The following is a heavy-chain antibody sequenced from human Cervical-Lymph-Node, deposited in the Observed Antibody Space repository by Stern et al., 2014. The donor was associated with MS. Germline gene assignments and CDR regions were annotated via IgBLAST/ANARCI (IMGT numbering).Heavy chain of an antibody. CDR1: GGTLSSHA. Sequence: VQLVQSGAEVKKVGSSVKVSCKASGGTLSSHAISWVRQAPGQGLEWMGGIIPIFDAPNYAQKFQGRVRITSDESTNTAHMELSSLRSEDTAVYYCASGAHGMDVWGQGTVVTVSS. V-gene: IGHV1-69*01. CDR2: IIPIFDAP. D-gene: IGHD3-10*01. CDR3: ASGAHGMDV. J-gene: IGHJ6*02.